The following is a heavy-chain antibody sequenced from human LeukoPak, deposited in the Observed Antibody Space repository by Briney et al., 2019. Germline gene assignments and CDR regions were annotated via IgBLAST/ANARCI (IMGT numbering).Heavy chain of an antibody. CDR2: INHSGST. V-gene: IGHV4-34*01. J-gene: IGHJ4*02. CDR3: ASLTDSGSSLGYFDY. Sequence: SETLSLTCAVYGGSFSGYYWSWIRQPPGKGLEWIGEINHSGSTNYNPSLKSRVTISVDTSKNQFSLKLSSVTAADTAVYYCASLTDSGSSLGYFDYWGQGTLVTVSS. CDR1: GGSFSGYY. D-gene: IGHD1-26*01.